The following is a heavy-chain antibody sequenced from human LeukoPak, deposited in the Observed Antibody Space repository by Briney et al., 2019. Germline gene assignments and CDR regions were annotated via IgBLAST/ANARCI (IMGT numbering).Heavy chain of an antibody. CDR3: AKDAYGGATFFYYMDV. CDR1: GFTFDDYA. Sequence: GGSLRLSCAGSGFTFDDYAMHWVRQTPGKGLEWVSGISWNSGNIAYADFVGGRFTISRDNAKNSLSLQMNSLSDEDTAVYYCAKDAYGGATFFYYMDVWGKGTTVTVS. D-gene: IGHD2/OR15-2a*01. J-gene: IGHJ6*03. CDR2: ISWNSGNI. V-gene: IGHV3-9*01.